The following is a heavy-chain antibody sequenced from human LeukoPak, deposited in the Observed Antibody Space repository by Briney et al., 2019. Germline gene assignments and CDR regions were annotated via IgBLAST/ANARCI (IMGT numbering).Heavy chain of an antibody. CDR3: ARDFAREFTIDY. V-gene: IGHV3-48*01. D-gene: IGHD3-10*01. CDR2: TSSSSGST. Sequence: PGGSLRLSCAGSGFIFSGYAMNWVRQAPGKGLEWLSFTSSSSGSTHYADSVKGRFTISRDNAKNSLFLQMNSLRAEDTAVYYCARDFAREFTIDYWGQGTLVTVSS. CDR1: GFIFSGYA. J-gene: IGHJ4*02.